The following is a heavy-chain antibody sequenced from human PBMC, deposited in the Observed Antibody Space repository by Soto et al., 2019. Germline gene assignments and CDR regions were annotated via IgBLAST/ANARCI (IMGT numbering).Heavy chain of an antibody. D-gene: IGHD3-22*01. CDR2: IYYSGST. CDR1: IDSITSNSYF. V-gene: IGHV4-61*05. J-gene: IGHJ4*02. CDR3: ARAYYYDSSGYSHFDY. Sequence: SETLSLTCTVSIDSITSNSYFWAWIRQPPGKGLQWIGYIYYSGSTNYNPSLKSRVTISVDTSKNQFSLKLSSVTAADTAVYYCARAYYYDSSGYSHFDYWGQGTLVTVSS.